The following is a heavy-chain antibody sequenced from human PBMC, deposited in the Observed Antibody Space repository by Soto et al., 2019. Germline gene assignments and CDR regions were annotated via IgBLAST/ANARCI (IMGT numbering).Heavy chain of an antibody. CDR3: ASVTAAAAASFGG. CDR2: INSDGSGT. Sequence: EGQLVQSGGDLVQPGGSLRLSCTASGFTFSDFWMYWVRQAPGKGLEWVSRINSDGSGTAYADSVRGRFTISRDNAKNTVYLQMNSLRAEDTAVHYCASVTAAAAASFGGWGQGTLVTVSS. D-gene: IGHD6-25*01. V-gene: IGHV3-74*03. J-gene: IGHJ4*02. CDR1: GFTFSDFW.